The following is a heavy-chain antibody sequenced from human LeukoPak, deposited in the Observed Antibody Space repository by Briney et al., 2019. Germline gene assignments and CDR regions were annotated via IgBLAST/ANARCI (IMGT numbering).Heavy chain of an antibody. Sequence: PGGSLRLSCSASGFTVYYYRMRWVPQAPGKGRVWVSDLNWNGSSTGYADSVKSRFSISRDNAKTSLYLQMNSLRAEDTALYYCARVKTGYSSGWYSGWFDPWGQGTLVTVS. D-gene: IGHD6-19*01. CDR3: ARVKTGYSSGWYSGWFDP. J-gene: IGHJ5*02. CDR1: GFTVYYYR. CDR2: LNWNGSST. V-gene: IGHV3-20*04.